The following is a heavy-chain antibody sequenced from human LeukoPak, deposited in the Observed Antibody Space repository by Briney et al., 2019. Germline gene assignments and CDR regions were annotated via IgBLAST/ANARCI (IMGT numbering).Heavy chain of an antibody. J-gene: IGHJ4*02. CDR3: ARMGYSNYEFAY. CDR2: ISYRGNT. D-gene: IGHD4-11*01. CDR1: GGPISSDY. V-gene: IGHV4-59*08. Sequence: SQTLSLTCTVSGGPISSDYWSWIRQPPGKGLEWVVYISYRGNTDYNPSLKSRITISVDTSENQFSLKLSSVTAADTAVYYCARMGYSNYEFAYWGQGTLVTVSS.